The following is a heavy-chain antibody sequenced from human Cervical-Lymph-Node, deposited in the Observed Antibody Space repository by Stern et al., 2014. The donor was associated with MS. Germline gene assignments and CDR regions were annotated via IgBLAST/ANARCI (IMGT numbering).Heavy chain of an antibody. D-gene: IGHD4-17*01. Sequence: VQLVESGAEVRRPGASVKVACKASGFTFTSCYMHWVRQAPGQGLEWMGWINANSGGTNSAQKFQGRVTMTRDTSISTVYMDLTGLTSDDTAIYYCARDMSTVTTPYFDYWGRGTLVTVPS. CDR3: ARDMSTVTTPYFDY. V-gene: IGHV1-2*02. CDR2: INANSGGT. CDR1: GFTFTSCY. J-gene: IGHJ4*02.